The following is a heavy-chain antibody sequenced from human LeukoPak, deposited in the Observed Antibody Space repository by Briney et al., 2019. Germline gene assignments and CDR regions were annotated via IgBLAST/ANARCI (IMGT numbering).Heavy chain of an antibody. J-gene: IGHJ6*02. CDR3: ARLLYGSGTYYSPSYGMDV. CDR2: IKPDGSEK. CDR1: GFIFSGYW. Sequence: GGSLRLSCAAPGFIFSGYWMSWVRQAPGKGLEWVANIKPDGSEKYYVDSVKGRFTISRDNAKNSLYLQMNSLGAEDTAVYYCARLLYGSGTYYSPSYGMDVWGQGTTVTVSS. D-gene: IGHD3-10*01. V-gene: IGHV3-7*01.